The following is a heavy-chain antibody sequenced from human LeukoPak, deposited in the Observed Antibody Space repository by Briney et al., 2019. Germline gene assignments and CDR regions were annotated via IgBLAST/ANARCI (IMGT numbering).Heavy chain of an antibody. D-gene: IGHD2-15*01. CDR3: ARSPHLIGYCSGGSCHNPFDY. V-gene: IGHV4-59*11. Sequence: SETLSLTCTVSGGSISSHYWSWIRQPPGKGLEWIGYIYYSGSTNYNPSLKSRVTISVDTSKNQFSLKLSSVTAADTAVYYCARSPHLIGYCSGGSCHNPFDYWGRGTLVTVSS. J-gene: IGHJ4*02. CDR2: IYYSGST. CDR1: GGSISSHY.